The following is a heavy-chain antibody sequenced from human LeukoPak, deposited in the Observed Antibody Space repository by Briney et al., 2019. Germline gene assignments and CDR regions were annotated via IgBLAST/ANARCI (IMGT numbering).Heavy chain of an antibody. Sequence: PSETLSLTCTVSGGSISSYYWSWIRPPPGKGLEWIGYIYYSGSTNYNPSLKSRVTISVDTSKNQFSLKLSSVTAADTAVYYCARGGYGSGSPWSYWGQGTLVTVSS. CDR1: GGSISSYY. V-gene: IGHV4-59*01. CDR3: ARGGYGSGSPWSY. CDR2: IYYSGST. D-gene: IGHD3-10*01. J-gene: IGHJ4*02.